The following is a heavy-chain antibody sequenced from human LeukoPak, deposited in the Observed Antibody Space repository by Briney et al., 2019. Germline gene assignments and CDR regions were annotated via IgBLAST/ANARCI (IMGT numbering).Heavy chain of an antibody. J-gene: IGHJ4*02. Sequence: ESGGSLRLSCAASGFTFSSYAMSWVRQAPGKGLEWVAVIWYDGSNKYYADSVKGRFTISRDNSKNTLYLQMNSLRAEDTAVYYCARDSSGYFDYWGQGTLVTVSS. CDR1: GFTFSSYA. CDR2: IWYDGSNK. V-gene: IGHV3-33*08. CDR3: ARDSSGYFDY. D-gene: IGHD3-22*01.